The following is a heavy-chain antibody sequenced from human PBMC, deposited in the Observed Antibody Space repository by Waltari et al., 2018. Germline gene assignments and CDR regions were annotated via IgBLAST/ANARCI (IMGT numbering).Heavy chain of an antibody. Sequence: QLQMQESGPGLLKPSETLSLTCTVSGGSVNSWSSHWPCIRQSPGKGRAWIGSIYYTGTTSYNPSLKSRGTMSVDTSKNQFSLMLTSVTAADTAVYYCARQAGYCNGASCYSDYYFDFWGQGRVVTVSS. CDR1: GGSVNSWSSH. V-gene: IGHV4-39*07. CDR3: ARQAGYCNGASCYSDYYFDF. J-gene: IGHJ4*02. D-gene: IGHD2-15*01. CDR2: IYYTGTT.